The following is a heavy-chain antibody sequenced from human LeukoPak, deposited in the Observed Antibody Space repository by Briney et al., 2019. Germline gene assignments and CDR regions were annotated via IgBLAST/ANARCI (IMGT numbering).Heavy chain of an antibody. D-gene: IGHD3-10*01. CDR2: IYYSGST. CDR1: GGSISSYY. V-gene: IGHV4-59*01. J-gene: IGHJ4*02. Sequence: SETLSLTCTVSGGSISSYYWSWIRQPPGKGLEWIGSIYYSGSTNYNPSLKSRVTISVDTSKNQFSLKLSSVTAADTAVYYCARLRMVRGVIITFDYWGQGTLVTVSS. CDR3: ARLRMVRGVIITFDY.